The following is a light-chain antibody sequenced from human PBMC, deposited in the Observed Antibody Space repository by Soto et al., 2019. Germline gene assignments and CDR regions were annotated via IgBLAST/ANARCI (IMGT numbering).Light chain of an antibody. CDR2: DAS. CDR1: QSVSSY. J-gene: IGKJ1*01. CDR3: QQRSNWPRT. V-gene: IGKV3-11*01. Sequence: EIVLTQSPATLSLSPGERATLSCRASQSVSSYLAWYQQKPGQAPRLLIYDASNRATGIPARFSGSGSGTDFTLTISSLEPDEFAVSYCQQRSNWPRTFGQGNKV.